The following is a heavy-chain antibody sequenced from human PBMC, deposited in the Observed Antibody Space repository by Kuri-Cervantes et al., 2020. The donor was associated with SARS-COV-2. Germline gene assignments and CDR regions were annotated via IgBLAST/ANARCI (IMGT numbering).Heavy chain of an antibody. D-gene: IGHD3-10*01. Sequence: ASVKVSCKASGYTFTGYYMHWVRQAPGQGLEWMGWINPNSGGTNYAQKFQGWVTMTRDTSINTVYMELSRLRSDDTAVYYCARASVRGIIITYHSYGMDVWGQGTTVTVSS. CDR1: GYTFTGYY. V-gene: IGHV1-2*04. J-gene: IGHJ6*02. CDR2: INPNSGGT. CDR3: ARASVRGIIITYHSYGMDV.